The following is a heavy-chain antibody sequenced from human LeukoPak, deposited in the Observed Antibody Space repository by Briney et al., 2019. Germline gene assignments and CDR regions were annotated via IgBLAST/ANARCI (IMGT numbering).Heavy chain of an antibody. Sequence: PGGSLRLSCAASGFTFSSYWMSWVRQAPGKGLEWVANIKQDGSEKYYVDSVKGRFTISRDNAKNSLYLQMNSLRAEDTAVYYCARDGEYSSGWLNWFDPWGQGTLVTVSS. CDR1: GFTFSSYW. V-gene: IGHV3-7*01. CDR2: IKQDGSEK. D-gene: IGHD6-19*01. J-gene: IGHJ5*02. CDR3: ARDGEYSSGWLNWFDP.